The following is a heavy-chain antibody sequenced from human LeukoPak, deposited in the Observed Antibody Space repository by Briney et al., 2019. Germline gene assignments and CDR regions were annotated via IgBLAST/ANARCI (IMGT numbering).Heavy chain of an antibody. CDR3: ARDLYRIVVVPHYFDY. Sequence: GGSLRLSCAASGFTFSSYGMHWVHQAPGKGLEWVAFIRFDGSYKYYADSVKGRFTISRDNSENTLYLQMNSLRAEDTAVYYCARDLYRIVVVPHYFDYWGQGTLVTVSS. CDR2: IRFDGSYK. V-gene: IGHV3-30*02. D-gene: IGHD3-22*01. CDR1: GFTFSSYG. J-gene: IGHJ4*02.